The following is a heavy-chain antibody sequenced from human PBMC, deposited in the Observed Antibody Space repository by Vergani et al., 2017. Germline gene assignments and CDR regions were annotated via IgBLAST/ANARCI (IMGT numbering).Heavy chain of an antibody. CDR3: AKXGRENSDYGYFDY. CDR2: IGYDGRIK. Sequence: QVHLVESGGGVVQPGGSLRLYCATSGFSFNTYGAHWVRQAPGKGLEWVAFIGYDGRIKYNVDSVKGRFTISRDTSKKTLSLQMRSLRADDTAVYYCAKXGRENSDYGYFDYWGQGTLVTVSS. V-gene: IGHV3-30*02. J-gene: IGHJ4*02. CDR1: GFSFNTYG. D-gene: IGHD4-17*01.